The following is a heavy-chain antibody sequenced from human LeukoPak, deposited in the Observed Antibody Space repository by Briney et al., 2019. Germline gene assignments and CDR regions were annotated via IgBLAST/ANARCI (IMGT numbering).Heavy chain of an antibody. V-gene: IGHV3-7*03. CDR1: GFTFSNCW. CDR3: AKDDARGYSYGYDY. Sequence: GGSLRLSCAASGFTFSNCWMSWVRQAPGKGLEWVANIKQDGSEKYYVDSLKGRFTISRDNAKNSLYLQMNSLRAEDTAVYYCAKDDARGYSYGYDYWGQGTLVTVSS. J-gene: IGHJ4*02. D-gene: IGHD5-18*01. CDR2: IKQDGSEK.